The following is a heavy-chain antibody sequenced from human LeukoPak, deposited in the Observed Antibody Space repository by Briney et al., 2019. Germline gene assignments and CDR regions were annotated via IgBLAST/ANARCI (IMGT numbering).Heavy chain of an antibody. CDR2: ISGSGGST. Sequence: GGSLRLSCAASGFTFRSYAMRWVRQAPGKGLEWVSAISGSGGSTYYADSVKGRFTISRDNSKNTFYLQMNSLRAEDTAIYYCAKGYASLSTWGQGTLVTVSS. J-gene: IGHJ4*02. CDR1: GFTFRSYA. D-gene: IGHD3-16*01. CDR3: AKGYASLST. V-gene: IGHV3-23*01.